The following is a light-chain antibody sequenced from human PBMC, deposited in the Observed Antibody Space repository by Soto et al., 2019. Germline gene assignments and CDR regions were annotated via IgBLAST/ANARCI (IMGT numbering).Light chain of an antibody. CDR2: GAS. CDR3: QQYGNSSWT. V-gene: IGKV3-15*01. J-gene: IGKJ1*01. Sequence: EIVMTQSPATLSVSPGERATLSCRASQSVSSKLAWYQRKPGQAPRLLIYGASTRATGIPARFSGSGSGTEFTLTISSLQSEDFAVYYCQQYGNSSWTFGQGTKVDIK. CDR1: QSVSSK.